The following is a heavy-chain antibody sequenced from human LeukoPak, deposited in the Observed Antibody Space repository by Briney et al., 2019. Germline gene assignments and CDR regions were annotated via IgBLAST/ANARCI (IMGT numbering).Heavy chain of an antibody. J-gene: IGHJ4*02. Sequence: GGSLRLSCAASGFTFSSYEMNWVRQAPGKGLEWVSYISSSGSTIYYADSVKGRFTISRDNAKNSLYLQMNSLRAEDTAVYYCARDPSIGVVVIATIGTFDYWGQGTLVTVSS. CDR2: ISSSGSTI. V-gene: IGHV3-48*03. D-gene: IGHD2-21*01. CDR3: ARDPSIGVVVIATIGTFDY. CDR1: GFTFSSYE.